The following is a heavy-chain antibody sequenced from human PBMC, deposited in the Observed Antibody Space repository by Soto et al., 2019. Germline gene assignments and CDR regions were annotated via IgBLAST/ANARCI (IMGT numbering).Heavy chain of an antibody. CDR2: IIPIFGTA. Sequence: SVKVSCKASGGTFSSYAISWVRQAPGQGLEWMGGIIPIFGTANYAQKFQGRVTITADESTSTAYMELSSLRSEDTAVYYCARDFGEELFLDYWGQGTLVTVSS. D-gene: IGHD2-21*01. CDR1: GGTFSSYA. J-gene: IGHJ4*02. V-gene: IGHV1-69*13. CDR3: ARDFGEELFLDY.